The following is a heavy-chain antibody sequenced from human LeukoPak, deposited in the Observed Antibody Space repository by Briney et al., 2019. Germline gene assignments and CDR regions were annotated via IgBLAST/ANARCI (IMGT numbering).Heavy chain of an antibody. V-gene: IGHV3-23*01. D-gene: IGHD1/OR15-1a*01. Sequence: GGSLRLSCAASGFTFSSYGMSWVRQAPGKGLEWVSAISGSGGSTYYADSVKGRFTISRDNAKNSLYLQMNSLRAEDTAVYYCARRRTPFDYWGQGTLVTVSS. CDR1: GFTFSSYG. CDR2: ISGSGGST. CDR3: ARRRTPFDY. J-gene: IGHJ4*02.